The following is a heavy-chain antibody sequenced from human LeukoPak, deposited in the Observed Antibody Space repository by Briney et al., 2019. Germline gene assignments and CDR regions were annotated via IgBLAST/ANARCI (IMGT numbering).Heavy chain of an antibody. Sequence: SETLSLTCTVSGGSISSYYWSWIRQPPGKGLEWIGYIYYSGSTNYNPSLESRVTISIDTSKSQFSLKLSSVTAADTAVYYCARSITMIVVAPGVPFDIWGQGTMVTVSS. CDR2: IYYSGST. J-gene: IGHJ3*02. V-gene: IGHV4-59*01. CDR1: GGSISSYY. CDR3: ARSITMIVVAPGVPFDI. D-gene: IGHD3-22*01.